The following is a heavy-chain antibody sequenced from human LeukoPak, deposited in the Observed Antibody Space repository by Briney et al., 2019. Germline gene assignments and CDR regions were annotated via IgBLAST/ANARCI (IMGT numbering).Heavy chain of an antibody. CDR2: MNPNSGNT. V-gene: IGHV1-8*02. D-gene: IGHD1-26*01. CDR1: GYTFAGYY. CDR3: ARRDVVGATPDY. Sequence: ASVKVSCKASGYTFAGYYMHWVRQAPGQGLEWMGWMNPNSGNTGYAQKFQGRVTMTRNTSISTAYMELSSLRSEDTAVYYCARRDVVGATPDYWGQGTLVTVSS. J-gene: IGHJ4*02.